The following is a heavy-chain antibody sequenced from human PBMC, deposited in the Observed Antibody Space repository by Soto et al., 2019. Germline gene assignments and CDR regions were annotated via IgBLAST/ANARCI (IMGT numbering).Heavy chain of an antibody. CDR3: AREIRFGELLYLDY. CDR2: ISSGDSTI. CDR1: GCTFSDYY. J-gene: IGHJ4*02. V-gene: IGHV3-11*01. Sequence: GGALRLTCVASGCTFSDYYMTWIRQAPGKGLEWVSYISSGDSTIYYADSVKGRFTISRDNAKNSLYLQMNSLRAEDTAVYYCAREIRFGELLYLDYWGLGTLVTVSS. D-gene: IGHD3-10*01.